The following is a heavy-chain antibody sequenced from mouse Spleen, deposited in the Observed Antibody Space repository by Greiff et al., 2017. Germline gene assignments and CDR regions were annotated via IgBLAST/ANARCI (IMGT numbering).Heavy chain of an antibody. CDR3: ARSNHYYGSSYAWFAY. V-gene: IGHV1-54*01. CDR2: INPGSGGT. CDR1: GYAFTNYL. Sequence: QVQLQQSGAELVRPGTSVKVSCKASGYAFTNYLIEWVKQRPGQGLEWIGVINPGSGGTNYNEKFKGKATLTADKSSSTAYMQLSSLTSEDSAVYFCARSNHYYGSSYAWFAYWGQGTLVTVSA. D-gene: IGHD1-1*01. J-gene: IGHJ3*01.